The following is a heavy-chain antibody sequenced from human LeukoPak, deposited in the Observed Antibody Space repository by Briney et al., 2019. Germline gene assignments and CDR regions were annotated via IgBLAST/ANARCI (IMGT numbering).Heavy chain of an antibody. Sequence: ASVKVSCKASGYTFTSYGISWVRQAPGQGLEWMGWISAYNGNTNYAQKLQGRVTMTTDTSTSTAYMELRSLRSDDTAVYYCARDPLYCSSTSCYGHAEYFQHWGQGTLVTASS. D-gene: IGHD2-2*01. J-gene: IGHJ1*01. CDR1: GYTFTSYG. V-gene: IGHV1-18*01. CDR3: ARDPLYCSSTSCYGHAEYFQH. CDR2: ISAYNGNT.